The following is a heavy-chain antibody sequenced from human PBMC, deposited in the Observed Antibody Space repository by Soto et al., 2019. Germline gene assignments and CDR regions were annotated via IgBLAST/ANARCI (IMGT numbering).Heavy chain of an antibody. CDR1: GGTFSNYA. Sequence: SVKVSCKASGGTFSNYAFSWVRQAPGQGLEWMGGILPIFTTATYAPKFQDRVTITADESTSTVYMDLSSLRSEDTALYYCAKDIGFQQHLFLFDNWGQGILVTVSS. V-gene: IGHV1-69*13. CDR2: ILPIFTTA. D-gene: IGHD6-13*01. CDR3: AKDIGFQQHLFLFDN. J-gene: IGHJ4*02.